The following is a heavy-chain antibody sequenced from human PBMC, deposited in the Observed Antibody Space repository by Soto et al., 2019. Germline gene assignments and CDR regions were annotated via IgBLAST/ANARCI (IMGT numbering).Heavy chain of an antibody. J-gene: IGHJ5*02. Sequence: GWSLRLSCAASGFTFSSYAMSLVRQAPGKGLEWVSAISGSGGSTYYADSVKGRFTISRDNSKNTLYLQMNSLRAEDTAVYYCAKDPYYYDSSGHEWLEPWGQGTLVTVSS. V-gene: IGHV3-23*01. CDR3: AKDPYYYDSSGHEWLEP. D-gene: IGHD3-22*01. CDR2: ISGSGGST. CDR1: GFTFSSYA.